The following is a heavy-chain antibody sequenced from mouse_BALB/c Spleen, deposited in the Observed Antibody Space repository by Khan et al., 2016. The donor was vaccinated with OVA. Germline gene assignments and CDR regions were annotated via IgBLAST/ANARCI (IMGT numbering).Heavy chain of an antibody. Sequence: QVQLKQSGAELVRPGTSVKMSCKAAGYTFTNYWIGWVKQRPGHGLEWIGDIFPGGGYTNYDEKFKGKATLTADTSSSTAYMQLSRLTSEDSANHYWGRRGAARATWDYFDYWGQGTTLTVSS. CDR1: GYTFTNYW. CDR3: GRRGAARATWDYFDY. V-gene: IGHV1-63*02. CDR2: IFPGGGYT. D-gene: IGHD3-1*01. J-gene: IGHJ2*01.